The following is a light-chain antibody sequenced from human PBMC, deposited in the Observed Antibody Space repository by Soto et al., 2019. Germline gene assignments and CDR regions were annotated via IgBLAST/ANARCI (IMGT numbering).Light chain of an antibody. V-gene: IGLV2-14*03. CDR1: SSDVGGYSY. J-gene: IGLJ1*01. CDR3: SSYTTSSTYV. Sequence: QSVLTQPASVSGSPGQSITISCTGTSSDVGGYSYISWYQHNPGRAPKLMIYDVSNRPSGVSDRFSGSKSSNTASLTISRLQAEDEADYYCSSYTTSSTYVFGSGTKVTVL. CDR2: DVS.